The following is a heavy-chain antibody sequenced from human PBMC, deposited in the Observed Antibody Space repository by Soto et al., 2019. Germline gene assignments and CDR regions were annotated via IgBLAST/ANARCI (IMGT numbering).Heavy chain of an antibody. CDR2: LKSDGSGT. V-gene: IGHV3-74*01. D-gene: IGHD3-10*01. J-gene: IGHJ4*02. Sequence: EVQLVESGGGLVQPGGSLRLSCAASGFTFSSYWMHWVRQAPGKGLVWVSRLKSDGSGTTYADSVKGRLTISRDNAKNPVYLQMKSLRAEDTAVDYCVRGDGDYYGGNGYLGRHWGQGTLVTVSS. CDR3: VRGDGDYYGGNGYLGRH. CDR1: GFTFSSYW.